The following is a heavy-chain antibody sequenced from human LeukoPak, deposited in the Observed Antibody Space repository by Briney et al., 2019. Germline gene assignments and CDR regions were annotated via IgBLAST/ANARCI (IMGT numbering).Heavy chain of an antibody. CDR3: AKDQVRASAPY. CDR2: ISGSGGST. Sequence: GGSLRLSCAASGFTFSSYAMSWVRQAPGKGLEWVSAISGSGGSTYYADSVKGRFTISRDNSKKTLYLQMNRLRAEDTAVYYCAKDQVRASAPYWGQGTLVTVSS. V-gene: IGHV3-23*01. D-gene: IGHD3-10*01. CDR1: GFTFSSYA. J-gene: IGHJ4*02.